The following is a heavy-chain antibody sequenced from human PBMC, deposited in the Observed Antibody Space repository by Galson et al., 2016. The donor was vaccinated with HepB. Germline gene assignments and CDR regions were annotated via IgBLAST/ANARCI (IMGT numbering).Heavy chain of an antibody. CDR1: GFTFSTFA. CDR2: ISASGGTT. J-gene: IGHJ3*01. D-gene: IGHD3-9*01. Sequence: SLRLSCAASGFTFSTFAMSWVRQAPGKGLEWVSAISASGGTTYYADSVKGRFTISRDNSDNTLYLQMNSLRADDTARYFCAKYQYDIQGADGDLDVWGQGTMVTVSS. V-gene: IGHV3-23*01. CDR3: AKYQYDIQGADGDLDV.